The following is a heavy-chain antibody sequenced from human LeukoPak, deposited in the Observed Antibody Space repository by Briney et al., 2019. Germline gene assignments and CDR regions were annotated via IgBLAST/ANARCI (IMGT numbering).Heavy chain of an antibody. CDR2: VYSSGST. J-gene: IGHJ5*02. Sequence: PSETLSLTCAVYGGSFSGYYWSWIRQPAGKGLEWIGRVYSSGSTNYNPSLKSRVTISVDTSKNQFSLMLSSVTAADTAVYYCARDFYYDTSGHPFDPWGQGTLVTVSS. V-gene: IGHV4-59*10. CDR1: GGSFSGYY. CDR3: ARDFYYDTSGHPFDP. D-gene: IGHD3-22*01.